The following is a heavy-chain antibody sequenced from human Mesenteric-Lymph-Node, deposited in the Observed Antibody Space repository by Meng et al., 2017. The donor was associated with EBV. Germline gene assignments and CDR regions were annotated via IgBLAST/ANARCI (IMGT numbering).Heavy chain of an antibody. CDR3: ASVIYGSGLNSWFDP. CDR1: GGSISSDNW. J-gene: IGHJ5*02. V-gene: IGHV4-4*02. D-gene: IGHD3-10*01. Sequence: QVSLQESGPGLGKPSGTLSLTCAVSGGSISSDNWWTWVRQPPGKGLEWIGEIHHSGATNYNPSLKSRVTISVDKSKNQFSLKLSSVTAADAAVYFCASVIYGSGLNSWFDPWGHGTLVTVSS. CDR2: IHHSGAT.